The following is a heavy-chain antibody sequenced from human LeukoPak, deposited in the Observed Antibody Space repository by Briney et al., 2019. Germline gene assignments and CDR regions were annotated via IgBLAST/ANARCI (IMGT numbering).Heavy chain of an antibody. J-gene: IGHJ4*02. CDR1: GYTFTSNY. V-gene: IGHV1-46*01. CDR2: IYPRDGNT. CDR3: AREDGMIGRHYGY. Sequence: GASVKVSCKASGYTFTSNYIHWVRQAPGQGLEWMRMIYPRDGNTNYAQKLQGRVTMTTDTSTSTAYMELRSLRSDDTAVYYCAREDGMIGRHYGYWGQGTLVTVSS. D-gene: IGHD3-22*01.